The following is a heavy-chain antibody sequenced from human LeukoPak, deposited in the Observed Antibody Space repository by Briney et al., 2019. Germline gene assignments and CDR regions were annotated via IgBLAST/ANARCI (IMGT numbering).Heavy chain of an antibody. J-gene: IGHJ4*02. V-gene: IGHV3-30*01. D-gene: IGHD3-10*01. CDR2: ISSGGTDE. CDR3: ARDSTYYYDSGSSGPHYFDN. CDR1: GFTFSTYA. Sequence: PGRSLRLSCAASGFTFSTYAMHWVRQAPGKGLEWVSLISSGGTDEYYADSVKGRFTISGDNSKNTLYLQLNSLRAEDTAVYYCARDSTYYYDSGSSGPHYFDNWGQGTLVTVSS.